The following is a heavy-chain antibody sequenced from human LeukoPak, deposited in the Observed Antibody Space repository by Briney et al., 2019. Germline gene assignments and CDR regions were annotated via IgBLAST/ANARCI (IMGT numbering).Heavy chain of an antibody. Sequence: RGSLRLSCAASGFTLSSYEMNWVRQAPGKGLEWVSYISSSGSTIYHADSVKGRFTISRDNAKNSLYLQMNSLRVEDTAVYYCARGSRDAFDIWGQGTMVSVST. V-gene: IGHV3-48*03. CDR3: ARGSRDAFDI. CDR2: ISSSGSTI. CDR1: GFTLSSYE. D-gene: IGHD2-2*01. J-gene: IGHJ3*02.